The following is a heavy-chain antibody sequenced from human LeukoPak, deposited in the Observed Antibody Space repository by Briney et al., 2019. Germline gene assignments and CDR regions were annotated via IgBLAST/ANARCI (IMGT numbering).Heavy chain of an antibody. CDR3: ATKYYYDSSGYSSFDY. Sequence: SVKVSCKASGGTFCSYAISWVRQAPGQGLEWMGGIIPIFGTANYAQKFQGRVTITTDESTSTAYMELSSLRSEDTAVCYCATKYYYDSSGYSSFDYWGQGTLLTVSS. CDR2: IIPIFGTA. V-gene: IGHV1-69*05. CDR1: GGTFCSYA. D-gene: IGHD3-22*01. J-gene: IGHJ4*02.